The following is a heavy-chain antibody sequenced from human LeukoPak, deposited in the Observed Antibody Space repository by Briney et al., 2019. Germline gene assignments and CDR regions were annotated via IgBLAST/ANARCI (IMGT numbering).Heavy chain of an antibody. CDR2: ISTSRTYI. D-gene: IGHD4-17*01. CDR1: GFIFNSYD. V-gene: IGHV3-21*01. CDR3: ARDIRSVTHFDY. J-gene: IGHJ4*02. Sequence: PGGSLRLSCVASGFIFNSYDMDWVRQAPGKGLEWVSSISTSRTYIYYADSVKGRFTISRDNAKNSLYLQMNSLRAEDTAVYYCARDIRSVTHFDYWGQGTLVTVSS.